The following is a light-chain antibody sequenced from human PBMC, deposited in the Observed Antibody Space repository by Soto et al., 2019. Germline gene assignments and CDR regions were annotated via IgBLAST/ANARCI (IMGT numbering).Light chain of an antibody. Sequence: QSALAQPASVSGSPGQSITISCTGTSSDIGAFNYVSWYQQHPGDAPKLLIFDVSDRPSGISARFSASKSGNTASLTISGLQTEDEAHYFCSSYAATNTVLFGGGTKLTVL. V-gene: IGLV2-14*03. CDR1: SSDIGAFNY. CDR2: DVS. CDR3: SSYAATNTVL. J-gene: IGLJ2*01.